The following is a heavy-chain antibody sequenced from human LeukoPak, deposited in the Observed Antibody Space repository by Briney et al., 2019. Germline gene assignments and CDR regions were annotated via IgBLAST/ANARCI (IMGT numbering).Heavy chain of an antibody. J-gene: IGHJ4*02. Sequence: PGGSLRLSCAASGFSFSDHYMTWVRQAPGKGLEWLSYISGSGSDIDYAGCVKGRFTISRDNAKNSLYLQMNILRAEDTAVYYCARGAGRTGSDYWGQGTLVTVSS. CDR3: ARGAGRTGSDY. CDR1: GFSFSDHY. V-gene: IGHV3-11*04. CDR2: ISGSGSDI. D-gene: IGHD1-1*01.